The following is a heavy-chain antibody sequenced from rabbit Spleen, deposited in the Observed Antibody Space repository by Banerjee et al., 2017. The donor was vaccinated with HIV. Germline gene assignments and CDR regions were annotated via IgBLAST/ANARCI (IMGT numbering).Heavy chain of an antibody. CDR2: IYGGFSGST. Sequence: QSLEESGGDLVKPGASLTLTCTASGVSFSSDQYMCWVRQAPGKGLEWIACIYGGFSGSTYYASWAKGRFTISKTSSTTVTLQMTSLTAADTATYFCARDTASSFSSYGMDLWGQGTLVTVS. J-gene: IGHJ6*01. D-gene: IGHD8-1*01. CDR3: ARDTASSFSSYGMDL. V-gene: IGHV1S40*01. CDR1: GVSFSSDQY.